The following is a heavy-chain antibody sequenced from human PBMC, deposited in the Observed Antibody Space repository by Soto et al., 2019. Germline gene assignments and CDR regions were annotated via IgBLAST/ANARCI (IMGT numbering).Heavy chain of an antibody. CDR1: GFTFSSYG. CDR3: AKGPYGGIDY. Sequence: GGSLRLSCAASGFTFSSYGMHWVRQAPGKGLEWVAVISYDGSNKYYADSVKGRFTISRDNSKNTLYLQMNSLRAEDTAVYYCAKGPYGGIDYWGQGTLVTVSS. CDR2: ISYDGSNK. J-gene: IGHJ4*02. D-gene: IGHD1-26*01. V-gene: IGHV3-30*18.